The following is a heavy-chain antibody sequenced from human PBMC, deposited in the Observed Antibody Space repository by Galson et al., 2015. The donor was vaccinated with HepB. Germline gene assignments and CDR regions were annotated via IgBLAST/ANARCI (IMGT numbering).Heavy chain of an antibody. CDR3: ARHGIRYYDSSGYYYPGSGAFDI. V-gene: IGHV3-11*03. CDR1: GFTFSNAW. CDR2: ISSSSSYT. J-gene: IGHJ3*02. Sequence: SLRLSCAASGFTFSNAWMSWIRQAPGKGLEWVSYISSSSSYTNYADSVKGRFTISRDNAKDSLYLQMNSLRAEDTAVYYCARHGIRYYDSSGYYYPGSGAFDIWGQGTMVTVSS. D-gene: IGHD3-22*01.